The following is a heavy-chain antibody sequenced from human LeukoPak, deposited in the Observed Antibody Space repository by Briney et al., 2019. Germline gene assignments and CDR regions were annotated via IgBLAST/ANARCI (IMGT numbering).Heavy chain of an antibody. J-gene: IGHJ5*02. CDR3: ARGHCSSTSCRNVGHWFDP. CDR2: INPNSGGT. CDR1: GYTFTGYY. V-gene: IGHV1-2*02. D-gene: IGHD2-2*01. Sequence: ASVNVSCKASGYTFTGYYMHWVRQAPGQGLECMGWINPNSGGTNYAQKFQGRVTMTRDTSISTAYMELSRLRSDDTAVYYCARGHCSSTSCRNVGHWFDPWGQGTLVTVSS.